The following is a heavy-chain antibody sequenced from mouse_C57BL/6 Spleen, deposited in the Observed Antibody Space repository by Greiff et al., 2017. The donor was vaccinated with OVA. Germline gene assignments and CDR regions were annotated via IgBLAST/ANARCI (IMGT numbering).Heavy chain of an antibody. Sequence: DVMLVESGGGLVKPGGSLKLSCAASGFTFSSYAMSWVRQTPEKRLEWVATISDGGSYTYYPDNVKGRFTISRDNAKNNLYLQMSHLKSEDTAMYYCAREEDYYWDYWGQGTSVTVSS. D-gene: IGHD1-1*01. CDR2: ISDGGSYT. CDR3: AREEDYYWDY. J-gene: IGHJ4*01. V-gene: IGHV5-4*01. CDR1: GFTFSSYA.